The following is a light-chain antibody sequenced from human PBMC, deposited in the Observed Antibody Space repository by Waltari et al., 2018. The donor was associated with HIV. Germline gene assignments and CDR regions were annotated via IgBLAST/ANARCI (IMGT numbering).Light chain of an antibody. J-gene: IGLJ2*01. Sequence: HSVLTPPPSLSWAPAQLLTISCTTHSSTLVPADAVTWFQKLPGVPPKLLIYVYNYRHSGVPERFSASRSDSSGSLTIAELQAEDEADYHCQSYDKVLGSVVFGGGTTLTVL. V-gene: IGLV1-40*01. CDR1: SSTLVPADA. CDR3: QSYDKVLGSVV. CDR2: VYN.